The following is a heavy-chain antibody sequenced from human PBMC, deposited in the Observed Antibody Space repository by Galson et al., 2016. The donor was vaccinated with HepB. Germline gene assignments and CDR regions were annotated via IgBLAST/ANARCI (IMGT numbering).Heavy chain of an antibody. CDR3: ARGMTEGSDY. CDR2: IYPGDSDT. Sequence: QSGAEVKKSGESLKISCTGSGYTFTRHWIGWVRQLPGKGLEWMGTIYPGDSDTKYSPSFQGQVTISVDKSINTAYLQWSSLKTSDTGMYYCARGMTEGSDYWGQGTLVSVSS. J-gene: IGHJ4*02. CDR1: GYTFTRHW. V-gene: IGHV5-51*01. D-gene: IGHD3-10*01.